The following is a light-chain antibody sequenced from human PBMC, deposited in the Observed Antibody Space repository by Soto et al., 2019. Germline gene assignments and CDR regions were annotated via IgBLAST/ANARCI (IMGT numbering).Light chain of an antibody. CDR2: GAS. V-gene: IGKV3-15*01. CDR1: QSVSSN. CDR3: QQYNSWPPRT. J-gene: IGKJ1*01. Sequence: EIVMTQSPATLSVSPGERATLSCRASQSVSSNLAWYQQKPGQAPRLLIYGASTRATGIPARFSGSGSGTEFTLIIISLQSEDFAVYYCQQYNSWPPRTFGQGTKVEIK.